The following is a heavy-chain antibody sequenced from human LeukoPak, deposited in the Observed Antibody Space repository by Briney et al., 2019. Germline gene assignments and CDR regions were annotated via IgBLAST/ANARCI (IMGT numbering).Heavy chain of an antibody. CDR2: INHSGST. CDR3: ARGRRPSDILEDPNDY. Sequence: SETLSLSCAVYGGSFSVYYWSWIRQPPGKGLEWIGEINHSGSTNYNPSLKSRVTISVDTSKNQFSLKLSSVTAADTAVYYCARGRRPSDILEDPNDYWGQGTLVTVSS. V-gene: IGHV4-34*01. CDR1: GGSFSVYY. J-gene: IGHJ4*02. D-gene: IGHD3-9*01.